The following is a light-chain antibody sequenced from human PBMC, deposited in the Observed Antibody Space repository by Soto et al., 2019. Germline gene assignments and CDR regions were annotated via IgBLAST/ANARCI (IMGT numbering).Light chain of an antibody. J-gene: IGLJ3*02. CDR1: SSDVGGYKY. CDR2: EVS. CDR3: SSYAGSVWV. V-gene: IGLV2-8*01. Sequence: QSVLTQPPSASGSPGPSVTISCTGTSSDVGGYKYVSWYQQHPGKAPKLMLYEVSKRPSGVPDRFSGSKSGNTASLTVSGLQAEDEADYCCSSYAGSVWVFGGGTKLTVL.